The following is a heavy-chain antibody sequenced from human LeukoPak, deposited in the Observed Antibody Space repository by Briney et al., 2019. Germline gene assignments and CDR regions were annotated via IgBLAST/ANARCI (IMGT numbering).Heavy chain of an antibody. CDR3: ARPHIGGKRYYYDSSGEYYFDY. Sequence: ASVKVSCKASGYTFTGYYMHWVRQAPGQGLEWMGWINPNSGGTNYAQKLQGRVTMTTDTSTSTAYMELRSLRSDDTAVYYCARPHIGGKRYYYDSSGEYYFDYWGQGTLVTVSS. CDR2: INPNSGGT. J-gene: IGHJ4*02. V-gene: IGHV1-2*02. D-gene: IGHD3-22*01. CDR1: GYTFTGYY.